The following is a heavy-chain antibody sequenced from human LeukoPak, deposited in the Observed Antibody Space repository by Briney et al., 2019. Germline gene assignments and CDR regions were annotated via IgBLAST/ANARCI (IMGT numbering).Heavy chain of an antibody. CDR1: GGSISSYY. CDR2: IYYSGST. Sequence: PSETLSLTCTVSGGSISSYYWSWIRQPPGKGLEWIGYIYYSGSTNYNPSLKSRVTISVDTSKNQFSLKLSSVTAADTAVYYCARQERTMSEAFDIWGQGTMVTVSS. CDR3: ARQERTMSEAFDI. V-gene: IGHV4-59*01. J-gene: IGHJ3*02. D-gene: IGHD5-24*01.